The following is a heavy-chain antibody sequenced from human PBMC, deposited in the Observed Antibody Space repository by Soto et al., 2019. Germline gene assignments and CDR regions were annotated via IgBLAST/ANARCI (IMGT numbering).Heavy chain of an antibody. D-gene: IGHD2-21*01. Sequence: SLKVSCKASGYTFSSYYVHCVRQAPGQGLEWMGIINPSGGSTSYAQKFQGRVTMTRDTSTSTVYMELSSLRSEDTAVYYCARDDLNGYYYYYMDVWGKGTTVTVSS. V-gene: IGHV1-46*03. J-gene: IGHJ6*03. CDR3: ARDDLNGYYYYYMDV. CDR2: INPSGGST. CDR1: GYTFSSYY.